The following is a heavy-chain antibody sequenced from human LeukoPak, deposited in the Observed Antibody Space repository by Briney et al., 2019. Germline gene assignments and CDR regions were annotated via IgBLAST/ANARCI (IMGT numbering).Heavy chain of an antibody. J-gene: IGHJ4*02. CDR2: ISGSGGST. CDR3: AKDWDYDFWSGYSG. Sequence: HLGGSLRLSCAASGFTFSSYAMSWVRQAPGKGLEWVSAISGSGGSTYYADSVKGRFTISRDNSKDTLYLQMNSLRAEDTAVYYCAKDWDYDFWSGYSGWGQGTLVTVSS. V-gene: IGHV3-23*01. CDR1: GFTFSSYA. D-gene: IGHD3-3*01.